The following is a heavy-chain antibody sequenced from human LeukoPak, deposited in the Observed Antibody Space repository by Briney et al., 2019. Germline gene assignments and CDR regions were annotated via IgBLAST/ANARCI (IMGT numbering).Heavy chain of an antibody. CDR3: ARDGGAARLFDY. CDR2: ISSSSSYI. J-gene: IGHJ4*02. Sequence: GGSLRLSCAASGFTFSSYSMNWVRQAPGKGLEWVSSISSSSSYIYYADSVKGRFTISRDNAKNSLYLQMNSLRADDTAVYYCARDGGAARLFDYWGQGTLVTVSS. D-gene: IGHD6-6*01. V-gene: IGHV3-21*01. CDR1: GFTFSSYS.